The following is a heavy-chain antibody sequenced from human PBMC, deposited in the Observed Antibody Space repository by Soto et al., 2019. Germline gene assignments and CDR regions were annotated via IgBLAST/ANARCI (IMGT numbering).Heavy chain of an antibody. CDR3: ASYVDTAMEL. V-gene: IGHV4-59*12. CDR2: TAYTGNT. CDR1: GGSITSYH. Sequence: PSETLSLTCVVSGGSITSYHWSWIRQFPGQGLEWIAYTAYTGNTNYNPSLKSRVTISVDKSKNRFSLKLSSVTAADTAVYYCASYVDTAMELWGQGTLVTVSS. J-gene: IGHJ4*02. D-gene: IGHD5-18*01.